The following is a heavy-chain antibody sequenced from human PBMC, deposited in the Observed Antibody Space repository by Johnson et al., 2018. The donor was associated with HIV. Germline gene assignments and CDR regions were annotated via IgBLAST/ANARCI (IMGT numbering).Heavy chain of an antibody. CDR3: ARMKRGWYVVIDM. D-gene: IGHD6-19*01. Sequence: VQLVESGGGLVQPGGSLRLSCAASGITFSNYWMGWVRQAPGKGLEWVANLKEDGSEEYYADSVKGRSTISRDNAKRSLYLQMNSLRVEDTAVYYCARMKRGWYVVIDMWGQGTMVTVSS. CDR1: GITFSNYW. V-gene: IGHV3-7*05. J-gene: IGHJ3*02. CDR2: LKEDGSEE.